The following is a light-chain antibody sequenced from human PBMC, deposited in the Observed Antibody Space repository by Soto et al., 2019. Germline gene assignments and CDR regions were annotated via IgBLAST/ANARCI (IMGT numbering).Light chain of an antibody. Sequence: AVKMTQSPSSLSASVGDRVTITCRASQGIRNDLGWYQQKPGKAPKLLIYAASSLQSGVPSRFSGSGSGTDFTLTISSLQPEDFATYYCLQDYNYPYTFGQGTKLEIK. CDR3: LQDYNYPYT. V-gene: IGKV1-6*01. J-gene: IGKJ2*01. CDR2: AAS. CDR1: QGIRND.